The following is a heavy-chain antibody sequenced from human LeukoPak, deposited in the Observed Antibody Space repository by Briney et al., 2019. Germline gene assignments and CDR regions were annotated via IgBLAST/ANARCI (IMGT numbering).Heavy chain of an antibody. Sequence: KPSETLSLTCAVYGGSFSGYYWSWIRQPPGKGLEWIGEINHSGSTNYNPSLKSRVTISVDTSKNQFSLKLSSVTAADTAVYYCARGEPSYDFWSSYYSSNFDYWGQGTLVTVSS. V-gene: IGHV4-34*01. CDR2: INHSGST. CDR1: GGSFSGYY. D-gene: IGHD3-3*01. J-gene: IGHJ4*02. CDR3: ARGEPSYDFWSSYYSSNFDY.